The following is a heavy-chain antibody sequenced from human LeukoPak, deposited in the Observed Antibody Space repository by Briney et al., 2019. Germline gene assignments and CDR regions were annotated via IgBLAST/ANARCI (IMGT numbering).Heavy chain of an antibody. CDR2: INPNSGGT. Sequence: ASVKVSCKASGYTFTSYGISWVRQAPGQGLEWMGWINPNSGGTNYAQKFQGRVTMTRDTSISTAYMELSRLRSDDTAVYYCAEGGGVYMDVWGKGTTVTVSS. V-gene: IGHV1-2*02. J-gene: IGHJ6*03. CDR1: GYTFTSYG. CDR3: AEGGGVYMDV. D-gene: IGHD1-26*01.